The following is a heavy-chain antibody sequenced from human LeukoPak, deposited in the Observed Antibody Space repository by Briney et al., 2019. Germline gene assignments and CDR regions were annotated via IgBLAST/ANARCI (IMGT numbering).Heavy chain of an antibody. J-gene: IGHJ5*02. CDR1: GGSISSGDYY. V-gene: IGHV4-30-4*02. Sequence: SETLSLTCTVSGGSISSGDYYWSWIRQPPGKGLEWSGYIYYSGSTYYNPSLKSRVTISVDTSKNQFSLKLSSVTAADTAVYYCARIEYTRWKWFDPWGQGTLVTVSS. CDR3: ARIEYTRWKWFDP. D-gene: IGHD6-6*01. CDR2: IYYSGST.